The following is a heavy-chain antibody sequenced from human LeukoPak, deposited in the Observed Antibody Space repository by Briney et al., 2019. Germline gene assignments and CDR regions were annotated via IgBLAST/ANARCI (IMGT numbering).Heavy chain of an antibody. Sequence: ASVKVSCKASGYTFTSYYMHWVRQAPGQGLEWMGWINPNSGGTNYAQKFQGRVTMTRDTSISTAYMELSRLRSDDTAVYFCARDQGYYGSGSYSATFDYWGQGTLVTVSS. CDR1: GYTFTSYY. CDR2: INPNSGGT. CDR3: ARDQGYYGSGSYSATFDY. J-gene: IGHJ4*02. D-gene: IGHD3-10*01. V-gene: IGHV1-2*02.